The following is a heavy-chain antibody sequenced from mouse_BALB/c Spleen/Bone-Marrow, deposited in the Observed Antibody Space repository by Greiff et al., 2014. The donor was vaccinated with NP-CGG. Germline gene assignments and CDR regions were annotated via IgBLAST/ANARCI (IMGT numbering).Heavy chain of an antibody. CDR2: INPYNDAT. J-gene: IGHJ2*01. Sequence: VQLKESGPELVKPGASVKMSCKASGYTFPSYVIPWGKQKPGQGLEWIGYINPYNDATKFNERFKGKATLTSDKSSSTAYMVLSSLTSEDSAVYYCAREGVDYFDYWGQGTTLTVSS. CDR1: GYTFPSYV. V-gene: IGHV1-14*01. CDR3: AREGVDYFDY.